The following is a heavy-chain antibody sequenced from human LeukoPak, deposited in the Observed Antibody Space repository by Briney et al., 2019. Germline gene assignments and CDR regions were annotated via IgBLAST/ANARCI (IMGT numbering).Heavy chain of an antibody. J-gene: IGHJ4*02. CDR2: ISYDASKI. CDR1: GFTLSSYA. V-gene: IGHV3-30*04. Sequence: PGGSLRLSCAASGFTLSSYAMHWVRQAPGKGLEWVAVISYDASKIYYADSVKGRFTISRDNSKNTLYLQMNSLRAEDTAVYYCARDREVENCGGDCYSGKNYFDYWGQGTLVTVSS. CDR3: ARDREVENCGGDCYSGKNYFDY. D-gene: IGHD2-21*02.